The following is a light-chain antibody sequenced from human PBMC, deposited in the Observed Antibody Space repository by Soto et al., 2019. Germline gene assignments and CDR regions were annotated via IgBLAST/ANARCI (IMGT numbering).Light chain of an antibody. CDR2: AAS. J-gene: IGKJ4*01. CDR3: QQYSSSPLT. V-gene: IGKV3-20*01. Sequence: EIVLTQSPGTLSMSPEERATLSCRASQSVRNSYVAWYQQKPGQAPRVLIYAASSRATGIPDRFSGSGSGTDFTLTISRLEPEDFAVYYCQQYSSSPLTFGGGTKVDIK. CDR1: QSVRNSY.